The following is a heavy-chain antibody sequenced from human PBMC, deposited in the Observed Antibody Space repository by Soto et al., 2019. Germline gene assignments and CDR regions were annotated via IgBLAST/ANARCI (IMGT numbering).Heavy chain of an antibody. CDR2: IYSGGST. D-gene: IGHD3-10*01. CDR1: GFTVSSNY. J-gene: IGHJ5*02. V-gene: IGHV3-53*01. Sequence: GGSLRLCCAASGFTVSSNYMNWVRQAPGKGLEWVSIIYSGGSTYYADSVKGRFTISRDNSKNTLYLQMNSLSAEDTAVYYCARTNYGSETTWGQGTLVTVSS. CDR3: ARTNYGSETT.